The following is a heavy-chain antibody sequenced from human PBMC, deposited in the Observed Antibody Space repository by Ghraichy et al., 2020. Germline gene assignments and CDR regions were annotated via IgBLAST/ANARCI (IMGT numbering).Heavy chain of an antibody. Sequence: SVKVSCKASGGTFSSYAISWVRQAPGQGLEWMGGIIPIFGTANYAQKFQGRVTITADESTSTAYMELSSLRSEDTAVYYCARALRFLEWLPGNWFDPWGQGTLVTVSS. CDR3: ARALRFLEWLPGNWFDP. CDR2: IIPIFGTA. J-gene: IGHJ5*02. V-gene: IGHV1-69*13. CDR1: GGTFSSYA. D-gene: IGHD3-3*01.